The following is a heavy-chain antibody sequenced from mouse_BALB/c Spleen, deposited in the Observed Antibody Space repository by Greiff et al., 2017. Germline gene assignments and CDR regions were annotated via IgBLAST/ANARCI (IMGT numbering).Heavy chain of an antibody. CDR1: GYTFTSYW. J-gene: IGHJ2*01. V-gene: IGHV1S81*02. CDR3: ARASYGSSYGHFDY. CDR2: INPSNGRT. D-gene: IGHD1-1*01. Sequence: QVQLQQPGAELVKPGASVKLSCKASGYTFTSYWMHWVKQRPGQGLEWIGEINPSNGRTNYNEKFKSKATLTVDKSSSTAYMQLSSLTSEDSAVYYCARASYGSSYGHFDYWGQGTTLTVSS.